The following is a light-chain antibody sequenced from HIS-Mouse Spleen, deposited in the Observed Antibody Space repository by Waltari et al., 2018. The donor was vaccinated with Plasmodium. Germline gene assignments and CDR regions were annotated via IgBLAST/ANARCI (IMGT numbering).Light chain of an antibody. J-gene: IGKJ1*01. V-gene: IGKV1-39*01. CDR2: AAS. CDR1: QSISSY. Sequence: DIQMTQSPSSLSASVGDRVTITCRASQSISSYLNWYQQKPGKAPKILIYAASSLQSGVPSRFSGSGSGTDFTLTISSLQPEDFATYYWQQSYSTWTFGQGTKVEIK. CDR3: QQSYSTWT.